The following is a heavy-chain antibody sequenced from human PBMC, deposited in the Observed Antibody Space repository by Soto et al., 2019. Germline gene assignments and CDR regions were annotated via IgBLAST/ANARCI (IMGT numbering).Heavy chain of an antibody. CDR3: AKDREYSSGWYMYYFDY. CDR2: ISGIGGST. V-gene: IGHV3-23*01. CDR1: GFTFSSYA. D-gene: IGHD6-19*01. J-gene: IGHJ4*02. Sequence: EVQLLESGGGLVQPGGSLRLSCAASGFTFSSYAMSWVRQAPGKGLEWVSAISGIGGSTYYADSVKGRFTISRDNSKNTLYLQMNSLRAEDTAVYYCAKDREYSSGWYMYYFDYWGQGTLVTVSS.